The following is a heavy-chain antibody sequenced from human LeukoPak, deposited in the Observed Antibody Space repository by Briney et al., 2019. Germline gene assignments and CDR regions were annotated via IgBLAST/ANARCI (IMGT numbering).Heavy chain of an antibody. J-gene: IGHJ6*03. Sequence: PSETLSLTCTVSGGSISSYYWGWIRQPPGKGLEWIGSIYYSGSTYYNPSLKSRVTISVDTSKNQFSLKLSSVTAADTAVYYCARLSQWLKYMDVWGKGTTVTVSS. CDR1: GGSISSYY. CDR2: IYYSGST. D-gene: IGHD6-19*01. CDR3: ARLSQWLKYMDV. V-gene: IGHV4-39*01.